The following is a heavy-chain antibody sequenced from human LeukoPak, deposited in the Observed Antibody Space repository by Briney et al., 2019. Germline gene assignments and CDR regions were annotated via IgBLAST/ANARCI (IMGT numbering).Heavy chain of an antibody. V-gene: IGHV1-8*03. CDR3: ARGRKNRYGWFDP. D-gene: IGHD1-14*01. CDR2: MNPNSGNT. CDR1: GYTFTSYD. J-gene: IGHJ5*02. Sequence: GSVKVSCKASGYTFTSYDINWVRQAAGQGLEGLGWMNPNSGNTGYAQKFQGRVTITRNTSISTAYMELSSLRSEDTAVYYCARGRKNRYGWFDPWGQGTLVTVSS.